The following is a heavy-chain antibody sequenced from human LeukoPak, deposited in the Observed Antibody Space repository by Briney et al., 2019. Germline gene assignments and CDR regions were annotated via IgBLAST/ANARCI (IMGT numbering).Heavy chain of an antibody. CDR3: ARSGSYYGSRSFYFDY. CDR1: GGSFSGYY. D-gene: IGHD3-10*01. J-gene: IGHJ4*02. V-gene: IGHV4-34*01. Sequence: SETLSLTCAVSGGSFSGYYWSWIRQPPGKGREWIGQISHSGSTNYNPSLKSRVTISVDTSKNQCSLKLSSVTAADTAVYYCARSGSYYGSRSFYFDYWGQGTLVTVSS. CDR2: ISHSGST.